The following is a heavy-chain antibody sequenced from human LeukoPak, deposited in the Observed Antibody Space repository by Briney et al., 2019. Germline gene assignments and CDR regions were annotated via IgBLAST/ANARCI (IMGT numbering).Heavy chain of an antibody. CDR3: ARGMVRAPDYYYYGMDV. CDR1: GYTFTSYY. J-gene: IGHJ6*02. CDR2: INPSGGST. Sequence: ASVKVSCKASGYTFTSYYMHWVRQAPGQGLEWMGIINPSGGSTSYAQKFQGRVTMTRDTSTSTVYMELSSLRSEDTAVYYCARGMVRAPDYYYYGMDVWGQGTTVTVSS. D-gene: IGHD5-18*01. V-gene: IGHV1-46*01.